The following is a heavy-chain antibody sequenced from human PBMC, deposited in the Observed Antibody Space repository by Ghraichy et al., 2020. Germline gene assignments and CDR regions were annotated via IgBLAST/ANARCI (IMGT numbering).Heavy chain of an antibody. J-gene: IGHJ3*02. CDR2: IIPIFGTA. V-gene: IGHV1-69*13. Sequence: SVKVSCKASGGTFSSYAISWVRQAPGQGLEWMGGIIPIFGTANYAQKFQGRVTITADESTSTAYMELSSLRSEDTAVYYCASTVTNDLGAFDIWGQGTMVTVSS. CDR3: ASTVTNDLGAFDI. CDR1: GGTFSSYA. D-gene: IGHD1-1*01.